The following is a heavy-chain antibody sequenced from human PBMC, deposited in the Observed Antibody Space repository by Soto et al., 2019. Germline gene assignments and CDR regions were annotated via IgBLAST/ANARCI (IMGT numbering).Heavy chain of an antibody. CDR1: GFTFTNVW. Sequence: EVQLVESGGGLVEPGGSLRLSCAASGFTFTNVWMTWVRQAPGKGLEWVGRIKRKIDDGTTDYAAPVKGRFTISIDDSKSTLYLQMNSLKTEDTAVYYCTTDHYCSSTTCPGAFDMWGQGTMVTVSS. CDR3: TTDHYCSSTTCPGAFDM. CDR2: IKRKIDDGTT. D-gene: IGHD2-2*01. J-gene: IGHJ3*02. V-gene: IGHV3-15*01.